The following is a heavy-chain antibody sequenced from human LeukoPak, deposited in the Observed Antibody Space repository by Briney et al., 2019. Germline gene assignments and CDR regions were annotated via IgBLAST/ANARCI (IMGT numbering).Heavy chain of an antibody. Sequence: PGGCLTLSCVASGFTFNSYAMTWVRPAPGKGLEWVSAVSGSGGSTYYPDSVEGRITISRDNSKNTLYLQINSLRVEDTAVYFCAKLGYYGFWSNYLVFDNWGQGTLVTVSS. D-gene: IGHD3-3*01. V-gene: IGHV3-23*01. CDR1: GFTFNSYA. CDR3: AKLGYYGFWSNYLVFDN. CDR2: VSGSGGST. J-gene: IGHJ4*02.